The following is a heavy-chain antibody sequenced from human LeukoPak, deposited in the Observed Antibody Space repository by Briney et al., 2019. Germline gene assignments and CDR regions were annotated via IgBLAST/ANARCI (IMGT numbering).Heavy chain of an antibody. V-gene: IGHV1-8*01. J-gene: IGHJ6*03. CDR3: ARDQGETYRGPYYYYMDV. CDR2: MNPNSDNT. Sequence: GASVKVSCKASGYTFTSYDINWVRQATGQGLEWMGWMNPNSDNTGYAQKFQGRVTITTDESTSTAYMELSSLRSEDTAVYYSARDQGETYRGPYYYYMDVWGKGTTVTVSS. D-gene: IGHD3-10*01. CDR1: GYTFTSYD.